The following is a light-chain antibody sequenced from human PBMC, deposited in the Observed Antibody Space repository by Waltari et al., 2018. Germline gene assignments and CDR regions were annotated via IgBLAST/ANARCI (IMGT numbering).Light chain of an antibody. J-gene: IGKJ2*01. CDR1: QGISNS. CDR3: QQYYSTPPAT. V-gene: IGKV1-NL1*01. Sequence: DIQMTQSPSSLSASVGDRVTITCRASQGISNSLAWYQQKPGKAPKLLLYAASRLESGVPYRFSGSGSGTEYTLTISSLQPEDFATYYCQQYYSTPPATFGQGTKLEIK. CDR2: AAS.